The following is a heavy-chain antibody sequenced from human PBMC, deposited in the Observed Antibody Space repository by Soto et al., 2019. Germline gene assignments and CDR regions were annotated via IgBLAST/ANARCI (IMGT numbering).Heavy chain of an antibody. Sequence: EVQLVESGGGLVQPGGSLRLSCEASGFTFRNYDMHWVRQGTGKGLAWVSGISAAGDPDYADSVEGRFTISRENAQNSFFLQMNSLRAGDTAVYYCARTDRDFYGLDVWGQGTTGSVSS. CDR2: ISAAGDP. J-gene: IGHJ6*02. CDR1: GFTFRNYD. V-gene: IGHV3-13*05. CDR3: ARTDRDFYGLDV.